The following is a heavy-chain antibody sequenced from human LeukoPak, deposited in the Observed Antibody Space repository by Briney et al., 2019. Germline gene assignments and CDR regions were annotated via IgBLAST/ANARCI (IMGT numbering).Heavy chain of an antibody. CDR1: GYSISSSSYY. D-gene: IGHD5-18*01. Sequence: SETLSLTCTVSGYSISSSSYYWGWIRQPPGKGLEWIGSIYYSGSTYYNPSLKSRVTISVDTSKNQFSLKLSSVTAADTAVYYCARGGYSYGSTFDYWGQGTLVTVSS. CDR3: ARGGYSYGSTFDY. CDR2: IYYSGST. V-gene: IGHV4-39*01. J-gene: IGHJ4*02.